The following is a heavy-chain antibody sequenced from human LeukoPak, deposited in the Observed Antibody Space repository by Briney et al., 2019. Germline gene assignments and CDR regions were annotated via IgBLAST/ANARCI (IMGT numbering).Heavy chain of an antibody. D-gene: IGHD3-10*01. J-gene: IGHJ4*02. V-gene: IGHV3-74*01. CDR2: INTDGSTA. Sequence: GGSLRLSCAASGFTFSSHWMHWVRQAPGKGLVWVSRINTDGSTANFADSVKGRFTISRGNVQNTLYLQMNSLRVEDTAVYYCARGLYGHGPGLDYWGQGTLVTVSS. CDR3: ARGLYGHGPGLDY. CDR1: GFTFSSHW.